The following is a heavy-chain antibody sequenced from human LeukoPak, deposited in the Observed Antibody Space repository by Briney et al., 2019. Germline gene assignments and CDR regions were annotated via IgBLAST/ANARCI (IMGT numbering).Heavy chain of an antibody. J-gene: IGHJ6*03. Sequence: PGGSLRLSCAASGFTFSSDSMNWVRQAPGKGLEWVSSISSSNSYIYYADSAKGRFTISRDNAKNSLYLQMNSLRAEDTAVYYCARVKGGYYDYYMDVWGKGTTVTVSS. CDR1: GFTFSSDS. CDR3: ARVKGGYYDYYMDV. D-gene: IGHD1-26*01. CDR2: ISSSNSYI. V-gene: IGHV3-21*01.